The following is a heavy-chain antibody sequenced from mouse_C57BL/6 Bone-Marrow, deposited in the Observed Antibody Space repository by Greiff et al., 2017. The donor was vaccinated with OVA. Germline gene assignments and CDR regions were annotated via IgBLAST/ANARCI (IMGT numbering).Heavy chain of an antibody. J-gene: IGHJ3*01. V-gene: IGHV1-80*01. CDR1: GYAFSSYW. D-gene: IGHD1-1*01. Sequence: VQLQQSGAELVKPGASVKISCKASGYAFSSYWMNWVKQRPGKGLEWIGQLYPGDGDTNYNGKFTGKATLTADKSSSTAYMQLSCLTSEDSAVYFCARLYYGSSSFAYWGQGTLVTVSA. CDR2: LYPGDGDT. CDR3: ARLYYGSSSFAY.